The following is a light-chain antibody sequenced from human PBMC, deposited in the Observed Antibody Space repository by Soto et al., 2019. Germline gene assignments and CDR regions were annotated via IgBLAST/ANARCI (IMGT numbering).Light chain of an antibody. CDR3: QQFDNWPPAWP. CDR2: GAS. V-gene: IGKV3-15*01. J-gene: IGKJ1*01. CDR1: QNIGTN. Sequence: ELLMTQSPATQSVAPGEIDTLSCRASQNIGTNLAWYQQKPGQPPRLLFFGASTRATGVPARFSGSGCGTEFTLTINSLQSEDFAVYYCQQFDNWPPAWPFGQGTKVDIK.